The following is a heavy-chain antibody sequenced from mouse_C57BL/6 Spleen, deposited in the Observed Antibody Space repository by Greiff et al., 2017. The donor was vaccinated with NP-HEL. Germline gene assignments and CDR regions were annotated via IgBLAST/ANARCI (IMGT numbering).Heavy chain of an antibody. J-gene: IGHJ2*01. D-gene: IGHD1-1*01. V-gene: IGHV3-6*01. CDR3: ARVLYYGSSLDY. CDR2: ISYDGSN. CDR1: GYSITSGYY. Sequence: EVQRVESGPGLVKPSQSLSLTCSVTGYSITSGYYWHWIRQFPGNKLEWMGYISYDGSNNYNPSLKNRISITRDTSKNQFVLKLNSVTTEDTATYYCARVLYYGSSLDYWGQGTTLTVSS.